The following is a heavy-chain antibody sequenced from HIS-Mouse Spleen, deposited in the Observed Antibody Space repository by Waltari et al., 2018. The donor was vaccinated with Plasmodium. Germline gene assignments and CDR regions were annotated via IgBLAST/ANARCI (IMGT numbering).Heavy chain of an antibody. Sequence: QVQLVESGGGVVQPGRSLRLSCAASGFTFSSYGMHWVRQAPGKGVEWVAVISYDGSNKYYAGAVKGRFTISRDNSKNTLYLQMNSLRAEDTAVYYCAKDRRSSSWYVDYWGQGTLVTVSS. V-gene: IGHV3-30*18. CDR1: GFTFSSYG. D-gene: IGHD6-13*01. CDR3: AKDRRSSSWYVDY. CDR2: ISYDGSNK. J-gene: IGHJ4*02.